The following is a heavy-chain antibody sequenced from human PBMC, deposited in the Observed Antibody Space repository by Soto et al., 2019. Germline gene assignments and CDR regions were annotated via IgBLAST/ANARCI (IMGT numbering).Heavy chain of an antibody. CDR1: GFTFSSYA. Sequence: GGSLRLSCAASGFTFSSYAMSWVRQAPGKGLEWVSAISGSGGSTYYADSVKGRFTISRDNSKNTLYLQMNSLRAEDTAVYYCAKTPRGRSGYLGFDYWGQGTLVTVSS. J-gene: IGHJ4*02. V-gene: IGHV3-23*01. D-gene: IGHD3-3*01. CDR2: ISGSGGST. CDR3: AKTPRGRSGYLGFDY.